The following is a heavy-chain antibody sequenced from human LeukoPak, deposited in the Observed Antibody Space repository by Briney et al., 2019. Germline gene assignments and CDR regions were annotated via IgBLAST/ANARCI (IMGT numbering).Heavy chain of an antibody. CDR3: ARQRCSGGSCHYFDY. D-gene: IGHD2-15*01. Sequence: SETLSLTCTVSGGSISSYYWSWIRQPPGKGLEWVGSIYRSGSTFYDPSLQSRVTISIDTSENQFSLKLSSVTAADTAVYYCARQRCSGGSCHYFDYWGQGTLVTVSS. V-gene: IGHV4-59*08. CDR2: IYRSGST. J-gene: IGHJ4*02. CDR1: GGSISSYY.